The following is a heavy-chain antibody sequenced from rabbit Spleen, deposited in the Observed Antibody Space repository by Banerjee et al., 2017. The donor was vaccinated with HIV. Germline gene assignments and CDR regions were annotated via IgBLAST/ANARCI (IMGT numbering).Heavy chain of an antibody. D-gene: IGHD6-1*01. CDR1: GFSFSSGYD. V-gene: IGHV1S40*01. CDR2: IYAGSTGTT. Sequence: QSLEESGGDLGKPGAYLTLPCTASGFSFSSGYDMCWAHQAPGKGLEWIACIYAGSTGTTYYANGAKGRFTISKTASTTVTLQMASLTAADTATYFCARGGYTYGVGFYPYPTGNFNLWGPGTLVTVS. CDR3: ARGGYTYGVGFYPYPTGNFNL. J-gene: IGHJ4*01.